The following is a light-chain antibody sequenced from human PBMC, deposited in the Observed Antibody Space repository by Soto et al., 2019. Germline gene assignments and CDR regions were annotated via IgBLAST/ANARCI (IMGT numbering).Light chain of an antibody. CDR2: AAS. CDR3: QQYGGSSLFT. V-gene: IGKV3-20*01. J-gene: IGKJ2*01. Sequence: IVLTQSPGTLSLSPGERATLSCRASQSVSSSYLAWYQQKPGQAPRLLIYAASTRAAGIPDRCSGSGYGADVTLTISSVEPEDFAVYYCQQYGGSSLFTFGQGSKLEIK. CDR1: QSVSSSY.